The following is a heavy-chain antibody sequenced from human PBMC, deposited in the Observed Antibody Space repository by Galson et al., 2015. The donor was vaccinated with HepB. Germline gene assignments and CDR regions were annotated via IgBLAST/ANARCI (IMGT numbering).Heavy chain of an antibody. CDR2: ISAYNGNT. J-gene: IGHJ6*02. V-gene: IGHV1-18*01. CDR1: GYTFTSYG. Sequence: SCKASGYTFTSYGISWVRQAPGQGLEWMGWISAYNGNTNYAQKLQGRVTMTTDTSTSTAYMELRSLRSDDTAVYYCARDVGTMIVGSGMDVWGQGTTVTVSS. CDR3: ARDVGTMIVGSGMDV. D-gene: IGHD3-22*01.